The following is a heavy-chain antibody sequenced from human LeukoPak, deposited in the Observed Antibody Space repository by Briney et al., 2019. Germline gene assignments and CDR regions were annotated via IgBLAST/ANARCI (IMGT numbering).Heavy chain of an antibody. CDR2: ISTDNGKT. V-gene: IGHV1-18*01. CDR3: ARAGGTMVRGATKFDY. Sequence: EASVKVSCKASGYTFSRFGISWVRQAPGQGLEWMGWISTDNGKTNYEQKFQGRVTMTTDTSTSTAYMELRSLRSDDTAVYYCARAGGTMVRGATKFDYWGQGTLVTVSS. D-gene: IGHD3-10*01. J-gene: IGHJ4*02. CDR1: GYTFSRFG.